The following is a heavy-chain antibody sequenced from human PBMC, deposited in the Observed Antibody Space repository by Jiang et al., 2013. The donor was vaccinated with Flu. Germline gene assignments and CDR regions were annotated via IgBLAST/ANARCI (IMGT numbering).Heavy chain of an antibody. CDR1: GFTFSTYA. D-gene: IGHD3-22*01. Sequence: QLLESGGGLVQPGGSLRLSCAASGFTFSTYAMTWVRQAPGKGLEWVSGMSGSGSNTYYADSVKGRFTISRDNAKNTLYLQMNSLRAEDTAMYYCAKRDVSDSSGYFPLFAHWGQGTLVTVSS. CDR2: MSGSGSNT. V-gene: IGHV3-23*01. J-gene: IGHJ4*02. CDR3: AKRDVSDSSGYFPLFAH.